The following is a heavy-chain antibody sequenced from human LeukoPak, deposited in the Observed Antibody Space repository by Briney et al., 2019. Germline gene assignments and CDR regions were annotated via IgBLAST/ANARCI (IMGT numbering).Heavy chain of an antibody. V-gene: IGHV4-59*08. CDR1: GGSISSYY. D-gene: IGHD5-18*01. Sequence: SQTLSLTCTASGGSISSYYWSWIRQPPGKGLEWIGYIYYSGSTNYNPSLKSRVTISVDTSKNQFSLKLSSVTAADTAVYYCARRTASGYSYASTFYYFDYWGQGTLVTVSS. CDR2: IYYSGST. J-gene: IGHJ4*02. CDR3: ARRTASGYSYASTFYYFDY.